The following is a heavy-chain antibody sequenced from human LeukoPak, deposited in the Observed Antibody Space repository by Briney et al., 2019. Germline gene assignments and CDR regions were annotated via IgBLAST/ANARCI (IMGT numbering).Heavy chain of an antibody. Sequence: SETLSLTCAVSGGSISSSNWWSWVRQPPGKGLEWIGEIYHSGNTNYNPSLKSRVSISVDKSKNQFSLKLNSVTAADTAVYYCARTFCSIISCYYHGFDCWGQGTLVTVSS. V-gene: IGHV4-4*02. CDR1: GGSISSSNW. D-gene: IGHD2-2*01. CDR2: IYHSGNT. J-gene: IGHJ4*02. CDR3: ARTFCSIISCYYHGFDC.